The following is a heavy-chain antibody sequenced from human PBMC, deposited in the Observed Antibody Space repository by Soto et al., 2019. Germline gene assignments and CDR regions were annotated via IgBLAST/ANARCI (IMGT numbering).Heavy chain of an antibody. CDR1: GGSISTVGHY. CDR3: ARATGTLRSRNCDY. J-gene: IGHJ4*02. Sequence: PSETLSLTCSVSGGSISTVGHYWTWIRQPPGKGLEWIGSTYHTGSTYYSKSLRSRLTMSVDTSKSQFSLRLSSVTAADKAVYYFARATGTLRSRNCDYWGQGSLVTVSS. D-gene: IGHD1-1*01. V-gene: IGHV4-31*03. CDR2: TYHTGST.